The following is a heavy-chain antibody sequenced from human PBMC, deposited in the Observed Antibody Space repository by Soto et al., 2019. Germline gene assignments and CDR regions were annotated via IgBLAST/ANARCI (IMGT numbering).Heavy chain of an antibody. J-gene: IGHJ4*02. CDR1: GFTFSSYA. D-gene: IGHD6-19*01. CDR2: ISYDGSNK. CDR3: ARLGPGGIAVSYYFDY. V-gene: IGHV3-30*04. Sequence: GGSLRLSCAASGFTFSSYAMHWVRQAPGKGLEWVAVISYDGSNKYYADSVKGRFTISRDNSKNTLYLQMNSLRAEDTAVYYCARLGPGGIAVSYYFDYWGQGTLVTVYS.